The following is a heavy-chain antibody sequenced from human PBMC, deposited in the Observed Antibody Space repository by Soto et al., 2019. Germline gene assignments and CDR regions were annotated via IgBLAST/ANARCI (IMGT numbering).Heavy chain of an antibody. J-gene: IGHJ4*02. CDR2: TADNGAST. D-gene: IGHD3-9*01. CDR1: GFTFSNYP. CDR3: VRRAPHFDWGWGYDY. V-gene: IGHV3-64D*06. Sequence: GGSLRLSCSASGFTFSNYPMHWVRQAPGKGLEFVSSTADNGASTYYAVSVKGRFSISRDNSKNTLYLQMSSLRVEDTAVYYCVRRAPHFDWGWGYDYWGQGTLVTVSS.